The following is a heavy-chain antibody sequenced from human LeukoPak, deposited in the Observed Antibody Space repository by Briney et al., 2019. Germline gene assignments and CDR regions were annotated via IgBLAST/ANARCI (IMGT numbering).Heavy chain of an antibody. V-gene: IGHV1-18*01. CDR3: ARDQVPHGRRPMVDY. CDR1: GGTFSSYA. CDR2: ISAYNGNT. Sequence: ASVKVSCKASGGTFSSYAISWVRQAPGQGLEWMGWISAYNGNTNYAQKLQGRVTMTTDTSTSTAYMELRSLRSDDTAVYYCARDQVPHGRRPMVDYWGQGTLVTVSS. D-gene: IGHD3-10*01. J-gene: IGHJ4*02.